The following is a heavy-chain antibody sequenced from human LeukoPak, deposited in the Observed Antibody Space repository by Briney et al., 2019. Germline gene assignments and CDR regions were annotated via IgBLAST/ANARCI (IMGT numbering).Heavy chain of an antibody. Sequence: ASVKVSCKASGGTFSSYAISWVRQAPGQGLEWMGGIIPIFGTANYAQKFQGRVTITADESTSTAYMELSSLRSEDTAVYYCARDNQVRGVITRYYYYMDVWGKGTTVTISS. CDR1: GGTFSSYA. CDR2: IIPIFGTA. V-gene: IGHV1-69*13. CDR3: ARDNQVRGVITRYYYYMDV. J-gene: IGHJ6*03. D-gene: IGHD3-10*01.